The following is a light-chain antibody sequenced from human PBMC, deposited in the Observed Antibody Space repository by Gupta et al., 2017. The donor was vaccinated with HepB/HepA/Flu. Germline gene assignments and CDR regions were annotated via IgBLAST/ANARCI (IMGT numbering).Light chain of an antibody. J-gene: IGLJ3*02. CDR2: DVT. CDR3: CADAGSDTWV. V-gene: IGLV2-11*01. CDR1: SSDVGAYNY. Sequence: SALTQPRSVSGSPGPSVTISCTGTSSDVGAYNYVSWYQQPPAKAPKLMIYDVTRRTAVVPGRFSASKSGNTASLTISAHQAEEDADYYCCADAGSDTWVFGGGTKLTVL.